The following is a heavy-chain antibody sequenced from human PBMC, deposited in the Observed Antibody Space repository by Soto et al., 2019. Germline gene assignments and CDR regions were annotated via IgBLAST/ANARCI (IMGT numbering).Heavy chain of an antibody. V-gene: IGHV3-30-3*01. CDR3: ARDQTGITTTGGGRIDH. J-gene: IGHJ4*02. Sequence: QVQLVESGGGVVQPGRSLRLSCAASGFTFSTHAMHWVRRAPGKGLECVAIVSFGGSNKYYADSVKGRFTISRDNSKNTLYLQMSGLTPEDTAVYYCARDQTGITTTGGGRIDHWGQGTLVTVSS. CDR2: VSFGGSNK. CDR1: GFTFSTHA. D-gene: IGHD1-20*01.